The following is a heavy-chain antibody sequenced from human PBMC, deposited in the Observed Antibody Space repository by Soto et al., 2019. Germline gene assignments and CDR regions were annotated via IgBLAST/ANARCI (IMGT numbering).Heavy chain of an antibody. CDR2: MSGSGGST. Sequence: EVQLLESGGGFVQPGGSMRLSCVASGFTFNNYAMNWVRQAPGKGPEWVSVMSGSGGSTFYADSVRGRFTTSRDTSKHTVYLQMNSLRPEDTALYYCVQAQNWDAGDVSFDSWGQGTRVTVSS. D-gene: IGHD1-1*01. CDR1: GFTFNNYA. J-gene: IGHJ4*02. V-gene: IGHV3-23*01. CDR3: VQAQNWDAGDVSFDS.